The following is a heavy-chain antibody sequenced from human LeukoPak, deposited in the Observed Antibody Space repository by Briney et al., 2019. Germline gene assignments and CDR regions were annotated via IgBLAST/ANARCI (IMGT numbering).Heavy chain of an antibody. CDR2: INSDGSEG. CDR3: ARSSYSSSSSV. Sequence: GGSLRLSCAVPGFTFSGFWMSWSRQAPGKGLEWVASINSDGSEGYYADVVKGRFTISRGNAKNSLYLQINSLRAEDTAVYYCARSSYSSSSSVWGQGTMVTVSS. J-gene: IGHJ3*01. V-gene: IGHV3-7*03. D-gene: IGHD6-6*01. CDR1: GFTFSGFW.